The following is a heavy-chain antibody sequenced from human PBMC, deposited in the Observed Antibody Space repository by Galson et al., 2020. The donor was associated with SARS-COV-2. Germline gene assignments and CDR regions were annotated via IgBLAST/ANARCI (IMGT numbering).Heavy chain of an antibody. V-gene: IGHV3-21*01. D-gene: IGHD6-13*01. J-gene: IGHJ6*02. CDR3: ASIAAAGNLYYYYGMDV. Sequence: GESLKISCAASGFTFSSYSMNWVRQAPGKGLEWVSSISSSSSYIYYADSVKGRFTISRDNAKNSLYLQMNSLRAEDTAVYYCASIAAAGNLYYYYGMDVWGQGTTVTVSS. CDR1: GFTFSSYS. CDR2: ISSSSSYI.